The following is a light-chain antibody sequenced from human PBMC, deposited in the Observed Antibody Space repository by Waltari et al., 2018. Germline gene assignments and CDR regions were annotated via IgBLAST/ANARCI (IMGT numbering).Light chain of an antibody. CDR3: QTGGHGTWV. J-gene: IGLJ3*02. CDR1: SGHSTNV. V-gene: IGLV4-69*01. CDR2: VNSDGSH. Sequence: QLVLTQSPSASASLGASVKFTCTLSSGHSTNVIAWLQKRPEKGPRYLMKVNSDGSHNKGDEIPDRFSGSSSGAERYPTISSLQSEDEADYYCQTGGHGTWVFGGGTKLTVL.